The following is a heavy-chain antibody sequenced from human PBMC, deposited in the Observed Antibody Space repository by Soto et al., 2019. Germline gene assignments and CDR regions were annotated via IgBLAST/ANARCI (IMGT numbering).Heavy chain of an antibody. D-gene: IGHD6-13*01. J-gene: IGHJ4*02. CDR2: IIPIFEQA. CDR3: ATSTSSSWQNDY. V-gene: IGHV1-69*01. Sequence: QVQLEQSGAEVKKPGSSVKVSCKASGGTFNTFAISWVRQDPGQGLEWIGGIIPIFEQAKYAQRLQGRLTIPADESTRTAYMELSRLTSDDTAIYFCATSTSSSWQNDYWGLGTLVVVSS. CDR1: GGTFNTFA.